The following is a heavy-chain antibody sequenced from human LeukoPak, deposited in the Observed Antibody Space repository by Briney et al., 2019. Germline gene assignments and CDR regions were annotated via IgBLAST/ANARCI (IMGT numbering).Heavy chain of an antibody. CDR3: ARRSGTSYA. J-gene: IGHJ5*02. CDR1: GFTFSSYA. V-gene: IGHV3-23*01. Sequence: GGSLRLSCAASGFTFSSYAMSWVRQAPGQGLEWVSSISSSGHSIYYADSVRGRFTISRTNSQNTMYLQMNSLRADDTAVYYCARRSGTSYAWGQGTLVTVSS. CDR2: ISSSGHSI. D-gene: IGHD6-25*01.